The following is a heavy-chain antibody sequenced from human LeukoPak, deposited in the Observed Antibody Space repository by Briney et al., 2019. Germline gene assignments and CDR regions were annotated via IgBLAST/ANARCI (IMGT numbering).Heavy chain of an antibody. Sequence: PSETPSLTCTVSGGSISSTSYYWGWVRQPPGKGLEWIGSMFYSGSTYYNPSLKSRVTISVDTSKNKFSLKLSSVTAADTAVYYCARHRWMEVYGSGSYYVDYWGQGTLVTVSS. V-gene: IGHV4-39*01. D-gene: IGHD3-10*01. CDR3: ARHRWMEVYGSGSYYVDY. CDR2: MFYSGST. CDR1: GGSISSTSYY. J-gene: IGHJ4*02.